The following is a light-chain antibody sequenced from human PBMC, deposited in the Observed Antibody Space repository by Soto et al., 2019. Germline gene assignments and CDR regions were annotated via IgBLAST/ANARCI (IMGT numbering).Light chain of an antibody. Sequence: EIVMTQTPRFLPVTPGEAASISCRSSQSLLDSEDGDTYLDWYLQKPGQSPQVLMCKVSFRASGVPDRFSGSGSDTDVTLKISRVEADDVGIYYCMQRIESPVTFGQGTKLDIK. CDR1: QSLLDSEDGDTY. J-gene: IGKJ2*01. V-gene: IGKV2-40*01. CDR2: KVS. CDR3: MQRIESPVT.